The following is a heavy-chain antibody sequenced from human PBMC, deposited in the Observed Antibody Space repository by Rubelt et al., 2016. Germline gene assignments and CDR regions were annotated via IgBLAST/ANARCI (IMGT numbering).Heavy chain of an antibody. CDR2: IYSGGST. CDR3: ARDQHYYDTSPTNWFDP. Sequence: GKGLEWVSVIYSGGSTYYADSVKGRFTISRHNSKNTLYLQMNSLRAEDTAVYYYARDQHYYDTSPTNWFDPWGQGTLVTVSS. D-gene: IGHD3-22*01. J-gene: IGHJ5*02. V-gene: IGHV3-53*04.